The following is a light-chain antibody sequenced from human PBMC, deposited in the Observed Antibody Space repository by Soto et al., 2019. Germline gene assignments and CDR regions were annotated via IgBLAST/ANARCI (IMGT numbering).Light chain of an antibody. V-gene: IGKV3-15*01. CDR3: QQYNNWPPAWT. CDR2: GAS. J-gene: IGKJ1*01. CDR1: QSFTSN. Sequence: EIVMTQSPATLSVSPGERATLSCRASQSFTSNLAWYQQNPGQAPRLLIYGASTRATGIPARFSGSGSGTEFTLTISSLQSEDFAVYYCQQYNNWPPAWTFGQGTKVEIK.